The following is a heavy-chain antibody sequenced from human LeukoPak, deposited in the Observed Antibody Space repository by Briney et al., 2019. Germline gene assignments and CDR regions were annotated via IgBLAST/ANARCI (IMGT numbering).Heavy chain of an antibody. V-gene: IGHV1-18*01. CDR1: GYTFTSYG. CDR2: ISAYNGNT. CDR3: ARAYGSGSYYLSLDY. D-gene: IGHD3-10*01. J-gene: IGHJ4*02. Sequence: ASVKVSCKASGYTFTSYGISWVRQAPGQGLEWMGWISAYNGNTNYAQKLQGRVTMTRDMSTSTVYMELSSLRSEDTAVYYCARAYGSGSYYLSLDYWGQGTLVTVSS.